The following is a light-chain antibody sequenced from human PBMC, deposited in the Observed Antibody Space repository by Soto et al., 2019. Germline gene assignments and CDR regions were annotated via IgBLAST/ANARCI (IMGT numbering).Light chain of an antibody. CDR2: DTS. CDR1: QSVGTF. CDR3: QQYNNWPPIT. V-gene: IGKV3-15*01. Sequence: IVMSQSPGTLAVSPGERATLSCRASQSVGTFFAWYQQKPGQAPRLLIYDTSTRATGIPARFSGSGSGTEFTLTISSLQSEDFAVYYCQQYNNWPPITFGQGTRLEIK. J-gene: IGKJ5*01.